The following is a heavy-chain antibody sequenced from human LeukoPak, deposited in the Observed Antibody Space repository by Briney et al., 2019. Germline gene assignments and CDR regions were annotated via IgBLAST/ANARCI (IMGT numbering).Heavy chain of an antibody. J-gene: IGHJ1*01. CDR3: ARGDGYNDAEYLQH. Sequence: GGSLRLSCAASGFTFSSYGMHWVRQAPGKGLEWVAVIWYDGSNKYYGDSVKGRFTISRDNSKKTLYLQMNSLRVEDAAVYYCARGDGYNDAEYLQHWGQGTLVTVS. V-gene: IGHV3-33*01. D-gene: IGHD5-24*01. CDR1: GFTFSSYG. CDR2: IWYDGSNK.